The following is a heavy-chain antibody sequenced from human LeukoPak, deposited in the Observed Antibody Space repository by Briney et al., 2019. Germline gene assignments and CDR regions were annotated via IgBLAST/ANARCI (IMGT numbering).Heavy chain of an antibody. CDR1: GFTFSDYY. CDR3: ARDSHVAVAVDWFDP. V-gene: IGHV3-11*04. J-gene: IGHJ5*02. D-gene: IGHD6-19*01. Sequence: GGSLRLSCAASGFTFSDYYMSWIRQAPGKGLEWVLYISSSGSTTYYADSVKGRFTISRDNAKNSLYLQMNSLRAEDTAVYYCARDSHVAVAVDWFDPWGQGTLVTVSS. CDR2: ISSSGSTT.